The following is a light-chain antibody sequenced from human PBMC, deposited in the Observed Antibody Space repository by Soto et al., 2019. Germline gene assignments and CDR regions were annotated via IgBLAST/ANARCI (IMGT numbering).Light chain of an antibody. J-gene: IGKJ1*01. CDR3: QQSYSTPPT. CDR2: AAP. CDR1: QSISSY. V-gene: IGKV1-39*01. Sequence: IQMTQSPSSLSSSVLDRVTITCRASQSISSYLNWYQQKPGKAPKLLIYAAPSLQSGVPSRFSGSGSGTDFTLTISSLQPEDFATYYCQQSYSTPPTFGQGTKVDIK.